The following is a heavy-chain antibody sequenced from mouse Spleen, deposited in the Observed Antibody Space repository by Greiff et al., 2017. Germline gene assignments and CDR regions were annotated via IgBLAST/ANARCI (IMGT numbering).Heavy chain of an antibody. J-gene: IGHJ4*01. Sequence: QVQLQQPGAELVKPGASVKLSCKASGYTFTSYWMHWVKQRPGQGLEWIGMIHPNSGSTNYNEKFKSKATLTVDKPSSTAYMQLSSLTSEDSAVYYCARELPYYAMDYWGQGTSVTVSS. CDR1: GYTFTSYW. V-gene: IGHV1-64*01. D-gene: IGHD2-1*01. CDR2: IHPNSGST. CDR3: ARELPYYAMDY.